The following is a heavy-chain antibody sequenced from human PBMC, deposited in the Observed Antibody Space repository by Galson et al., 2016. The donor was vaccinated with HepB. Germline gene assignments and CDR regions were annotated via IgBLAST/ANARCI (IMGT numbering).Heavy chain of an antibody. J-gene: IGHJ6*02. V-gene: IGHV3-23*01. D-gene: IGHD1-26*01. CDR3: AKGALQGGYYGFDV. CDR1: GFSVSSYA. Sequence: SLRLSCAASGFSVSSYALSWVRQAPGKGLEWVSLIGATGGTTYYADSVKGRFTISRDNSKNTLYLQMNSLRAEDTAVYYCAKGALQGGYYGFDVWGQGTTVTVSS. CDR2: IGATGGTT.